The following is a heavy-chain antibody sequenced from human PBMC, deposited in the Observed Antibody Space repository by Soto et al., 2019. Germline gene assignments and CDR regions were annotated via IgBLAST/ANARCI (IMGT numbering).Heavy chain of an antibody. CDR1: GGSISSYY. D-gene: IGHD5-18*01. V-gene: IGHV4-59*08. Sequence: SETLSLTCTVSGGSISSYYWSWIRQSTGKGPACIGYICYSGGTNYNPSLMGRVPISVYASTIQFPLKVSSVTAAGTAVYYCGRLLWSYGTRLHPWGQGTLVTVS. CDR3: GRLLWSYGTRLHP. CDR2: ICYSGGT. J-gene: IGHJ5*02.